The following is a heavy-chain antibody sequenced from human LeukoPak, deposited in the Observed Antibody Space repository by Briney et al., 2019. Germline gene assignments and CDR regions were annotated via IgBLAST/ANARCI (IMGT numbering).Heavy chain of an antibody. J-gene: IGHJ4*02. CDR1: GFTFSDYS. D-gene: IGHD5-12*01. CDR2: ISSSRNTI. Sequence: GGSLRLSCAASGFTFSDYSMNWVRQAPGKGLQWVSFISSSRNTIYYADSVKGRFTISRDNAENSLYLQMNSLRAEDTAVYYCARGPSGYHNTGGQGTLVTVSS. CDR3: ARGPSGYHNT. V-gene: IGHV3-48*01.